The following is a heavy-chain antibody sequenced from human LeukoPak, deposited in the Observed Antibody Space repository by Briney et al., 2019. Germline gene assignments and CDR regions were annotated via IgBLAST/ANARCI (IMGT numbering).Heavy chain of an antibody. CDR3: ARGGELEANYYYYYMDV. J-gene: IGHJ6*03. D-gene: IGHD1-26*01. V-gene: IGHV1-69*05. CDR1: GYTFTSYD. CDR2: IIPIFGTA. Sequence: ASVKVSCKASGYTFTSYDINRVRQATGQGLEWMGGIIPIFGTANYAQKFQGRATITTDESTSTAYMELSSLRSEDTAVYYCARGGELEANYYYYYMDVWGKGTTVTVSS.